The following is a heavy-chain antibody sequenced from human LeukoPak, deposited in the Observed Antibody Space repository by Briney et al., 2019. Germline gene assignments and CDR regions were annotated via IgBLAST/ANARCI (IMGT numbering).Heavy chain of an antibody. CDR1: GYTFTSYG. CDR3: ARENALAFDI. D-gene: IGHD1-1*01. Sequence: ASVKVSCKTSGYTFTSYGISWVRQAPGQGLERMGWIRVYNGNTNYAQRLQGRVTMTTDTSTSTAYMELRSLRSDDTAVYYCARENALAFDIWGQGTMVTVSS. V-gene: IGHV1-18*01. J-gene: IGHJ3*02. CDR2: IRVYNGNT.